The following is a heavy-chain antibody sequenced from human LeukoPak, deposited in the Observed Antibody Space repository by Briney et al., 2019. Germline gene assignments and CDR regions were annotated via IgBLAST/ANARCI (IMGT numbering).Heavy chain of an antibody. J-gene: IGHJ3*02. D-gene: IGHD1-26*01. CDR1: GFTFSSYS. V-gene: IGHV3-23*01. CDR2: ISGSGGST. CDR3: AKVCSGSYYAFDI. Sequence: GGSLRLSCAASGFTFSSYSMNWVRQAPGKGLEWVSAISGSGGSTYYADSVKGRFTISRDNSKNTLYLQMNSLRAEDTAVYYCAKVCSGSYYAFDIWGQGTMVTVSS.